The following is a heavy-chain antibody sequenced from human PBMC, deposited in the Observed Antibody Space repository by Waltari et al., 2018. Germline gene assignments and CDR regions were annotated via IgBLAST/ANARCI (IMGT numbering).Heavy chain of an antibody. J-gene: IGHJ4*02. CDR3: ARFLPAAGSYFDS. V-gene: IGHV3-48*03. CDR1: GFTFSGFE. Sequence: LSCAASGFTFSGFEMNWVRQAPGKGLEWVAYINPSGLTIYYAASVKGRFTISRDNAKDSLYLHMNSLRPEDTAVYFCARFLPAAGSYFDSWGRGALVAVSS. CDR2: INPSGLTI. D-gene: IGHD6-25*01.